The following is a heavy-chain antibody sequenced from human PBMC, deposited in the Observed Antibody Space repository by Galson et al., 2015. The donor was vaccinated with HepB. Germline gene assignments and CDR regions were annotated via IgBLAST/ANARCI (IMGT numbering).Heavy chain of an antibody. CDR2: IYPGDSHT. CDR3: ARKDPGVIYGFDA. D-gene: IGHD3-16*02. V-gene: IGHV5-51*03. Sequence: QSGAEVKKPGESLKISCEASGYTFTSYWIGWVRQMPGKGLELMGIIYPGDSHTIYNPSFRGQVTFSADKSITTAYLHWSSVEASDTAKYYWARKDPGVIYGFDAWGQGTMVTVSS. J-gene: IGHJ3*01. CDR1: GYTFTSYW.